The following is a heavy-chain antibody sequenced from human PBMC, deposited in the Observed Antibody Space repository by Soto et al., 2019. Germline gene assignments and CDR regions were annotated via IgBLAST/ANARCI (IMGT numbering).Heavy chain of an antibody. J-gene: IGHJ4*02. Sequence: GGSLRLSCAASGFTFSSYGMHWVRQAPGKGLEWVAVIWYDGSNKYYADSVKGRFTISRDNSKNTLYLQMNSLRAEDTAVYYCARGDIVVVPEPTHFDYWGQGTLVTVSS. CDR3: ARGDIVVVPEPTHFDY. D-gene: IGHD2-2*01. V-gene: IGHV3-33*01. CDR1: GFTFSSYG. CDR2: IWYDGSNK.